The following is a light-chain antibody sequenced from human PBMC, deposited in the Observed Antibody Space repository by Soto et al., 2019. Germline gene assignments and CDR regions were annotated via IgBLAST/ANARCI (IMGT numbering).Light chain of an antibody. CDR2: FVS. J-gene: IGKJ1*01. CDR3: MQALQTRT. Sequence: DIVMTQSPLSLSVTPGEPASISCRSSQSLLHSNGYTYLDWYLQKPGQSPQLLIYFVSNRASGVTDRFSGSGSGTDFTLKISRVEPEDVGVYYCMQALQTRTFGQGTKVDIK. CDR1: QSLLHSNGYTY. V-gene: IGKV2-28*01.